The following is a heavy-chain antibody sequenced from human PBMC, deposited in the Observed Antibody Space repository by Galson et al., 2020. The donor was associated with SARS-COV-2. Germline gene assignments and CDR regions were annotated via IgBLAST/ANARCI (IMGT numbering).Heavy chain of an antibody. D-gene: IGHD1-7*01. CDR2: IYPGDSNT. CDR3: ARRDEGNYRPMGFDY. Sequence: GESLKISCKASGYSFTTYWVGWVRQMPGKGPEWMGIIYPGDSNTRYSPSFQGQVTISADKSITTAYLQWSSLKASDTAMYYCARRDEGNYRPMGFDYWGQGTLVTVSS. J-gene: IGHJ4*02. CDR1: GYSFTTYW. V-gene: IGHV5-51*01.